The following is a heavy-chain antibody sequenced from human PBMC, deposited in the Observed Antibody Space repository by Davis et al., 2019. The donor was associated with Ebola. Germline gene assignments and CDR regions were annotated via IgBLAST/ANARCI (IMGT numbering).Heavy chain of an antibody. D-gene: IGHD3-9*01. V-gene: IGHV5-10-1*01. CDR3: ARHPHRYFDWSDY. J-gene: IGHJ4*02. CDR1: GYTFTGYY. CDR2: IDPSDSYT. Sequence: KVSCKASGYTFTGYYMHWVRQMPRKGLEWMGRIDPSDSYTNYSPSFQGHVTISADKSISTAYLQWSSLKASDTAMYYCARHPHRYFDWSDYWGQGTLVTVSS.